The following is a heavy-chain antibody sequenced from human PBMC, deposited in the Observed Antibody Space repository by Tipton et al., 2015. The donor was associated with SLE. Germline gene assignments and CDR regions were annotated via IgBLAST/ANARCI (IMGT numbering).Heavy chain of an antibody. CDR1: GGPIRSSSSH. CDR2: INHSAST. CDR3: ARGLSSLVGFYYYYYMDV. D-gene: IGHD2-8*02. V-gene: IGHV4-39*07. Sequence: TLSLTCTVSGGPIRSSSSHWGWIRQPPGKGLEWIGEINHSASTTYNPSLKSRVTISIDTSKKQFSLKLSSVTAADTAVYYCARGLSSLVGFYYYYYMDVWGKGTTVTVSS. J-gene: IGHJ6*03.